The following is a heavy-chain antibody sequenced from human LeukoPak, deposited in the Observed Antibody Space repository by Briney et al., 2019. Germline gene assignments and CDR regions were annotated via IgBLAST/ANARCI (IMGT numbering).Heavy chain of an antibody. CDR1: GYSFTNQD. CDR3: TLYNY. V-gene: IGHV1-3*03. D-gene: IGHD1-14*01. CDR2: INPGNGDT. Sequence: ASVKVPCKASGYSFTNQDMHWVRQAPGQSLEWMGCINPGNGDTKYSQEFQGRVTITSDTSATTAYMELSSLSSEDKAVYYCTLYNYWGQGTLVTVSS. J-gene: IGHJ4*02.